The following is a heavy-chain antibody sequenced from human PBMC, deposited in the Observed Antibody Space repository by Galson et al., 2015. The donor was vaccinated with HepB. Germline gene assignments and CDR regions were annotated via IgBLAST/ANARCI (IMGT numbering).Heavy chain of an antibody. V-gene: IGHV3-23*01. CDR1: GFNFRNHV. CDR2: LSGSGAIT. CDR3: AKESVSGTYVPTYADS. J-gene: IGHJ5*02. Sequence: SLRLSCAASGFNFRNHVMTWVRQAPGQGLEWVASLSGSGAITYYADSLKGRFTISRDNFNNRIFLQMKRLRVEDTALYYCAKESVSGTYVPTYADSWGQGILVTVSS. D-gene: IGHD1-26*01.